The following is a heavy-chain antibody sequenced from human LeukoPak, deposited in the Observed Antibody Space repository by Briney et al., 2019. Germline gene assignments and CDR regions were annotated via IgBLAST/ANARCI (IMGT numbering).Heavy chain of an antibody. Sequence: GGSLRLSCAASGFTFSSYSMNWVRQAPGKGLEWVSSISSSSSYIYYADSVKGRFTISRDNAKNSLYLQMNSLRAEDTAVYYCARGLMITFGGVIAHPFDYWGQGTLVTVSS. V-gene: IGHV3-21*01. J-gene: IGHJ4*02. CDR3: ARGLMITFGGVIAHPFDY. CDR2: ISSSSSYI. D-gene: IGHD3-16*02. CDR1: GFTFSSYS.